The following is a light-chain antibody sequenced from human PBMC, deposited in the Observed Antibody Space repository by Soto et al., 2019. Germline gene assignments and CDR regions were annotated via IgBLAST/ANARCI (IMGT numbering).Light chain of an antibody. CDR2: NNN. V-gene: IGLV1-44*01. J-gene: IGLJ1*01. Sequence: QSVLTQPPSTSGTPGQRVTISCSGSRSNIGSQNVNWYQQLPGTAPKLLIYNNNQRPSGVPDRFSGSKSGTSASLAIRGPQSEDAAAYTRQEWDDSLIGYVVGTGPKVPIL. CDR3: QEWDDSLIGYV. CDR1: RSNIGSQN.